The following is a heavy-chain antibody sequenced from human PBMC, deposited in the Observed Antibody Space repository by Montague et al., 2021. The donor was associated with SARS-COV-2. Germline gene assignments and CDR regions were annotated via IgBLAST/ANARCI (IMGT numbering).Heavy chain of an antibody. CDR2: IYYSGST. Sequence: SETLSLTCTVSGGSISSGDYYWGWIRQPPGKGLEWIGSIYYSGSTYYNPSLKSRVTISVDTSKNQFSLKLSSVTAADTVVYYCARQGPMVWGVIKPSGWFDPWGQGTLVTVSS. D-gene: IGHD3-10*01. J-gene: IGHJ5*02. V-gene: IGHV4-39*01. CDR3: ARQGPMVWGVIKPSGWFDP. CDR1: GGSISSGDYY.